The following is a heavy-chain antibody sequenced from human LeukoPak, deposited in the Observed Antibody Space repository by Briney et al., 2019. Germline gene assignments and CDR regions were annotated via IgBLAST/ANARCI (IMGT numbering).Heavy chain of an antibody. Sequence: SETLSLTCTVSGGSISSSSYSWSWIRQPAGKGLEWIGRIYSSGTTNYNPSLKSRVTMSVDTSMNQFSLELSSVTAADTAVYYCARARGYYVSRDFYLYFFDYWGRGTLVTVSS. D-gene: IGHD3-22*01. CDR1: GGSISSSSYS. CDR3: ARARGYYVSRDFYLYFFDY. J-gene: IGHJ4*02. CDR2: IYSSGTT. V-gene: IGHV4-61*02.